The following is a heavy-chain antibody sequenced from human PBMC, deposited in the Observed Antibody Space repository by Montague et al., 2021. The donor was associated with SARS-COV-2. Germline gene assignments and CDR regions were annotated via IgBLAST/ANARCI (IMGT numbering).Heavy chain of an antibody. V-gene: IGHV2-70*01. CDR1: GFSLSTSGMC. CDR2: IDWDDDK. CDR3: ARINPDPLDYYYYGMDV. Sequence: PALVKPTQTLTLTCTLSGFSLSTSGMCVSWIRQPPGKALEWLALIDWDDDKYYSTSLKTRLTISKDTSKNQVVLTMTNMDPVDTATYYCARINPDPLDYYYYGMDVWGQGTTVTVSS. J-gene: IGHJ6*02. D-gene: IGHD1-1*01.